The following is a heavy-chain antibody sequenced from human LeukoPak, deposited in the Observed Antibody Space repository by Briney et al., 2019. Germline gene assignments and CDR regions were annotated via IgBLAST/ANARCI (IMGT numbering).Heavy chain of an antibody. CDR2: INHSGST. V-gene: IGHV4-34*01. CDR3: ARDRVGESLHAVGLDY. Sequence: SETLSLTCAVYGGSFSGYYWSWIRQPPGKGLEWIGEINHSGSTNYNPSLKSRVTISVDTSKNQFSLKLSSVTAADTAVYYCARDRVGESLHAVGLDYWGQGTLVTVSS. CDR1: GGSFSGYY. J-gene: IGHJ4*02. D-gene: IGHD3-10*01.